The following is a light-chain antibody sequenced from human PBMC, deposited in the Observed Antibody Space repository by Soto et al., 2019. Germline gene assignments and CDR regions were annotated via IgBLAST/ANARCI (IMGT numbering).Light chain of an antibody. Sequence: EIELTQSPGTLCLSRGERATLSGRASQSVSNNYLAWFQQKPGQAPRLLIYGASSRATGIPDRFSGSGSGTDFTLTISRLEPEDFAVYYCQQYGSSRTFGQGTKVDIK. J-gene: IGKJ1*01. CDR3: QQYGSSRT. CDR2: GAS. CDR1: QSVSNNY. V-gene: IGKV3-20*01.